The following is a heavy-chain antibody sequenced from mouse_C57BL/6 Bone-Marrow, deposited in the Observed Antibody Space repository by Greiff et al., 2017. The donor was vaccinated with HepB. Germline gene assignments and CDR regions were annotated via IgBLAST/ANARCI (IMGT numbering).Heavy chain of an antibody. J-gene: IGHJ4*01. CDR1: GFNIKDDY. D-gene: IGHD1-1*01. V-gene: IGHV14-4*01. CDR3: TTPNYYGSSYAMDY. CDR2: IDPENGDT. Sequence: VQLQQSGAELVRPGASVKLSCTASGFNIKDDYMHWVKQRPEQGLEWIGWIDPENGDTEYASKFQSKATITADTSSNTAYLQLSSLTSEDTAVYYCTTPNYYGSSYAMDYWGQGTSVTVSS.